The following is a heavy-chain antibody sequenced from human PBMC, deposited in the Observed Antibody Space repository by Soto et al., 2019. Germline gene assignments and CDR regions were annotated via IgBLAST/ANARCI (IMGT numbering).Heavy chain of an antibody. CDR2: IYNSGST. CDR3: ARVDGTSTSCHYYYGMDV. V-gene: IGHV4-4*07. Sequence: SETLSLTCSASGGSISSYHWSWIRQPAGEGLEWIGRIYNSGSTSYNPSLKSRVTMSVDTSKNQFSLKLNSVTAADTAVYYCARVDGTSTSCHYYYGMDVWGQGTTVTGS. J-gene: IGHJ6*02. D-gene: IGHD2-2*01. CDR1: GGSISSYH.